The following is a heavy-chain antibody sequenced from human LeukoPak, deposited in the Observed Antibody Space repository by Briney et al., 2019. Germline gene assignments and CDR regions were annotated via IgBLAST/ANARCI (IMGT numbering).Heavy chain of an antibody. Sequence: SETLSLTCTVSGGSISSSSHYWGWIRQPPGEGLEWIGIIYHSGTTYYNASLKSRVTISVDTSKNQFSLKLSSVTAADTAVYYCAREDKYYDILTGYHSYNWFDPWGQGTLVTVSS. J-gene: IGHJ5*02. CDR3: AREDKYYDILTGYHSYNWFDP. V-gene: IGHV4-39*07. CDR1: GGSISSSSHY. CDR2: IYHSGTT. D-gene: IGHD3-9*01.